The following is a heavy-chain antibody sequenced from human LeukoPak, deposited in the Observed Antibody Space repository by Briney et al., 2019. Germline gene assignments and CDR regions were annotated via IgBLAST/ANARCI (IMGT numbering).Heavy chain of an antibody. CDR2: ISAYNGNT. Sequence: GASVKVSCKASGYTFTSYGISWVRQAPGQGLEWMGWISAYNGNTNYAQKLQGRVTMTTDTSTSTAYMELRSLRSDDTAVYYCARVVVVPAARGNWFDPWGQGTLVTVSS. CDR1: GYTFTSYG. J-gene: IGHJ5*02. D-gene: IGHD2-2*01. V-gene: IGHV1-18*01. CDR3: ARVVVVPAARGNWFDP.